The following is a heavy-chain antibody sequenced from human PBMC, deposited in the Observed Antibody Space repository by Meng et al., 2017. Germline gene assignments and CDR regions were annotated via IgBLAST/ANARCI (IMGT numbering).Heavy chain of an antibody. CDR1: GYSISSGYY. CDR3: AGTEDYYFDY. Sequence: SETLSLTCTVSGYSISSGYYWGWIRQPPGKGLEWIGSIYHSGSTYYNPSLKSRVTISVDTSKNQFSLKLSSVTAADTAVYYCAGTEDYYFDYWGQGTLVTVSS. J-gene: IGHJ4*02. CDR2: IYHSGST. V-gene: IGHV4-38-2*02. D-gene: IGHD3/OR15-3a*01.